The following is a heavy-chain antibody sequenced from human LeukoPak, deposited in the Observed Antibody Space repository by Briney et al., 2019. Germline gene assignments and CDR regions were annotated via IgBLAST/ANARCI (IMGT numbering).Heavy chain of an antibody. CDR2: IYYSGST. V-gene: IGHV4-59*08. J-gene: IGHJ3*02. CDR3: AQTYGSGSYHAFDI. CDR1: GGSISSYY. Sequence: SETLPLTCTVSGGSISSYYWSWIRQPPGKGLEWIGYIYYSGSTNYNPSLKSRVTISVDTSKNQFSLKLSSVTAADTAVYYCAQTYGSGSYHAFDIWGQGTMVTVSS. D-gene: IGHD3-10*01.